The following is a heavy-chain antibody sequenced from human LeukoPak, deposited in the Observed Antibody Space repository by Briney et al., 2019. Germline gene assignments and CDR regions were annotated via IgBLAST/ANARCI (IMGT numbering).Heavy chain of an antibody. J-gene: IGHJ4*02. CDR1: GGSISSSSYY. CDR2: IYYSGST. D-gene: IGHD2-15*01. Sequence: SETLSLTCTVSGGSISSSSYYWGWIRQPPGKGLEWIGSIYYSGSTYYNPSLKSRVTISVDTSKNQFSLKLSSVTAADTAVYYCARHYRRKDLVVVVAAEYFDYWGQGTLVTVSS. CDR3: ARHYRRKDLVVVVAAEYFDY. V-gene: IGHV4-39*01.